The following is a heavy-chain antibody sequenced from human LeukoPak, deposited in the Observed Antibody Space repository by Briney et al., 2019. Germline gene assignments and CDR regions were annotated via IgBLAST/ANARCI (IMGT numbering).Heavy chain of an antibody. V-gene: IGHV4-59*01. CDR1: VGSISSYH. D-gene: IGHD5-12*01. CDR2: LYSSVST. Sequence: SESLSLTRTVSVGSISSYHWSWIPEPPGKGVQWIGFLYSSVSTNHNPSLQSRVTLSLDTSKNQLSLRVSSVTSADTAVYYCARGNSGYDYAFDIWGQGTMVTVSS. CDR3: ARGNSGYDYAFDI. J-gene: IGHJ3*02.